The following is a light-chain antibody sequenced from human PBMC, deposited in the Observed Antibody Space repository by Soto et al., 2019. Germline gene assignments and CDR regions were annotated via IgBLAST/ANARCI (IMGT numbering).Light chain of an antibody. V-gene: IGLV2-14*01. CDR3: SSYTGSSTLV. CDR1: SSDVGGYNY. CDR2: EVS. J-gene: IGLJ2*01. Sequence: QSVLTQPASVSGSPGQSITVSCTGTSSDVGGYNYVSWYQQHPGKDPKLMIYEVSYRPSGVSNRFSGSKSGNTASLTISGLQAEDEADYYCSSYTGSSTLVFGGGTKVTVL.